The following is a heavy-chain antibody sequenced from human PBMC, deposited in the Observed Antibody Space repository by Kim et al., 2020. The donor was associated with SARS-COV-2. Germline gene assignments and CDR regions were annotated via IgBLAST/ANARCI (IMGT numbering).Heavy chain of an antibody. CDR3: ASLIRVGATRGGFDY. D-gene: IGHD1-26*01. CDR1: GGSISSGGYY. CDR2: IYYSGST. Sequence: SETLSLTCTVSGGSISSGGYYWSWIRQHPGKGLEWIGYIYYSGSTYYNPSLKSRVTISVDTSKNQFSLKLSSVTAADTAVYYCASLIRVGATRGGFDYWGQGTLVTVSS. J-gene: IGHJ4*02. V-gene: IGHV4-31*03.